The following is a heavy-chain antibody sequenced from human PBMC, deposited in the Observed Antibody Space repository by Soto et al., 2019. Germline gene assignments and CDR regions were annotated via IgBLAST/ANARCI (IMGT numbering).Heavy chain of an antibody. CDR3: ARVYYDYIWGSYPVNY. V-gene: IGHV3-7*01. D-gene: IGHD3-16*02. Sequence: EVQLVESGGGLVQPGGSLRLSCAASGFTFSSYWMTWVRQAPGKGLEWVANIKQDESEKYYLDSVKGRFTISRDNAKNSLYLQMNSLRAEDTAVDYCARVYYDYIWGSYPVNYWGQGTLVTVSS. J-gene: IGHJ4*02. CDR1: GFTFSSYW. CDR2: IKQDESEK.